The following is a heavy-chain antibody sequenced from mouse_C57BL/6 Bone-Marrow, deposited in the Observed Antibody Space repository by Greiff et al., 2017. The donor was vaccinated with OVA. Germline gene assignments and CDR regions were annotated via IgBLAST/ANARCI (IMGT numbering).Heavy chain of an antibody. CDR2: ISSGGSYT. D-gene: IGHD1-1*01. V-gene: IGHV5-6*01. CDR1: GFTFSSYG. J-gene: IGHJ2*01. Sequence: EVKLVESGGDLVKPGGSLKLSCAASGFTFSSYGMSWVRQTPDKRLEWVATISSGGSYTYYPDSVKGRFTISRDNAKNTLYLQMSSLKSEDTAMYYCARHAYYYGSSYQFDYWGQGPTLTVSS. CDR3: ARHAYYYGSSYQFDY.